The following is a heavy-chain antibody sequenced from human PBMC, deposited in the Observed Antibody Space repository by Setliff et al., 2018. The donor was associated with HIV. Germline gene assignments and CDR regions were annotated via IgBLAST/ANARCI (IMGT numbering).Heavy chain of an antibody. CDR3: ATDVSGYYDSSGPLRSPGIDY. CDR2: IRYDGSKS. D-gene: IGHD3-22*01. Sequence: GGSLRLSCGSSGLTLSTYGMHWVRQAPGKGLEWVAFIRYDGSKSFYADSVKGRFSVSRDSSKSTLYLQMNSLRPEDTAVYYCATDVSGYYDSSGPLRSPGIDYWGQGSMVTVSS. J-gene: IGHJ4*02. V-gene: IGHV3-30*02. CDR1: GLTLSTYG.